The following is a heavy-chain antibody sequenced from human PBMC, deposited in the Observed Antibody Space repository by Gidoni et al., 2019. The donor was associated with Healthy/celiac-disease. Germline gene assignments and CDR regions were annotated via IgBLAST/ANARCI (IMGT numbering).Heavy chain of an antibody. Sequence: QVQLGESGGGVVQPGRCPRLSWAASGCTFSSHGMHWVRQAPGKGLEWVAVISYDGSNKYYADSVKGRFTISRDNSKNTLYLQMNSLRAEDTAVYYCAKPRTGTRTKYYYYGMDVWGQGTTVTVSS. D-gene: IGHD1-1*01. CDR1: GCTFSSHG. J-gene: IGHJ6*02. CDR3: AKPRTGTRTKYYYYGMDV. CDR2: ISYDGSNK. V-gene: IGHV3-30*18.